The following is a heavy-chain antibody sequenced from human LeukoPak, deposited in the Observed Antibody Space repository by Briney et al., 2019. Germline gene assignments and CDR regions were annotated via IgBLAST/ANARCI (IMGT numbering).Heavy chain of an antibody. J-gene: IGHJ5*02. Sequence: GGPLRLSCAASGFTFSNAWMSWVRQAPGKGLEWVGRIKSKTDGGTTDYAAPVKGRFTISRDDSKNTLYLQMNSLKTEDTAVYYRTTEIVVPAEQGGNWFDPWGQGTLVTVPS. CDR1: GFTFSNAW. CDR2: IKSKTDGGTT. CDR3: TTEIVVPAEQGGNWFDP. V-gene: IGHV3-15*01. D-gene: IGHD2-2*01.